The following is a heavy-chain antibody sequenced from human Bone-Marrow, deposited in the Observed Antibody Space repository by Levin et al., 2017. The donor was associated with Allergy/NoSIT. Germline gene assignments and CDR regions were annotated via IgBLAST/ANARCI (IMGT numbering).Heavy chain of an antibody. CDR3: LVGAPG. CDR1: GFNFVEAW. CDR2: IKSKTDGEIT. J-gene: IGHJ4*02. D-gene: IGHD1-26*01. Sequence: GGSLRLSCAASGFNFVEAWMNWVRQAPGKGLEWVGRIKSKTDGEITDYAAPVKGRFSISRDDSKAMVYLQMNSLKSEDTAVYYCLVGAPGWGQGTLVTVSS. V-gene: IGHV3-15*07.